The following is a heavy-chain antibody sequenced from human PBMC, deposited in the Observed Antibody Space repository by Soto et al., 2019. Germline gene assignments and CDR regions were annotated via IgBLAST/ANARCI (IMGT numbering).Heavy chain of an antibody. Sequence: SETLSLTCAVSGGSISSSNWWSWVRQPPGKGLEWIGEIYHSGSTNYNPSLKSRVTISVDKSKNQFSLKLSPVTAADTAVYYCARDKREERYYYYGMDVWGQGITVTVSS. D-gene: IGHD1-1*01. V-gene: IGHV4-4*02. CDR2: IYHSGST. J-gene: IGHJ6*02. CDR3: ARDKREERYYYYGMDV. CDR1: GGSISSSNW.